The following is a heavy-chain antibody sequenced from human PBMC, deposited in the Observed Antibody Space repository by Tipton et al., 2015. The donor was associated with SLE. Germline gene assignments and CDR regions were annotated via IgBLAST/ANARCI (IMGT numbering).Heavy chain of an antibody. CDR3: ARDPFRRPGDY. CDR1: EFTFSSYG. Sequence: SLRLSCAASEFTFSSYGMHWVRQAPGKGLEWVAVISYDGSNKYYADSVKGRFTISRDNSKNTLYLQMNSLRAEDTAVYYCARDPFRRPGDYWGQGTLVTVSS. J-gene: IGHJ4*02. CDR2: ISYDGSNK. D-gene: IGHD3-16*01. V-gene: IGHV3-30*03.